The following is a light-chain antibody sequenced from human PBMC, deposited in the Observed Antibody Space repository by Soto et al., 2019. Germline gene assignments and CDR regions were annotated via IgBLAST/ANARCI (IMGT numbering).Light chain of an antibody. CDR3: CSYAGSTTWV. V-gene: IGLV2-11*01. Sequence: QSALTQPRSVSGSPGQSVTISCTGTSNDVGGYNYVSWYQQHPGKAPKLMISDVNKRPSGVPDRFSGSKSGNTASLTISGLQAEEEADYYCCSYAGSTTWVFGGGTKLTVL. CDR1: SNDVGGYNY. CDR2: DVN. J-gene: IGLJ3*02.